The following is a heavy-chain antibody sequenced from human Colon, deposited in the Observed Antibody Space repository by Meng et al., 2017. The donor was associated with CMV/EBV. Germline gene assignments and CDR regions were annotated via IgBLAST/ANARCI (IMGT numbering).Heavy chain of an antibody. CDR3: ARIYGHSAGYYYHALDV. CDR1: GFTFSSYA. CDR2: ISGSGVTT. V-gene: IGHV3-23*01. Sequence: GESLKISCAASGFTFSSYAMSWVRQAPGKGLEWVSAISGSGVTTDYADSVKGRFIISRDNSKNTLYLQMNSLRAEDTAIYYCARIYGHSAGYYYHALDVWGQGTTVTVSS. J-gene: IGHJ6*02. D-gene: IGHD3-10*01.